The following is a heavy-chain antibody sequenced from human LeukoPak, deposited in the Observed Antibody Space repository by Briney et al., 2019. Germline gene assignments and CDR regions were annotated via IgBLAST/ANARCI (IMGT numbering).Heavy chain of an antibody. CDR3: ARGVPYDSWSGPHYSDY. Sequence: PGGSLRLSCAASGNYWMHWVRQAPGKGLVWVSHINSDGSWTSYADSVKGRFTISKDNAKNTVYLQMNNLRAEDTAVYYCARGVPYDSWSGPHYSDYWGQGTLVTVS. D-gene: IGHD3-3*01. V-gene: IGHV3-74*01. CDR2: INSDGSWT. J-gene: IGHJ4*02. CDR1: GNYW.